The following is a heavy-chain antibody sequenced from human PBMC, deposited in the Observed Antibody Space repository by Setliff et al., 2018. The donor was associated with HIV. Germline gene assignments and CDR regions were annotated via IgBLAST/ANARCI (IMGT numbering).Heavy chain of an antibody. CDR2: IFYTGST. J-gene: IGHJ5*02. CDR1: GGSISSSSYY. Sequence: SETLSLTCTVSGGSISSSSYYWDWIRQPPGKSLEWVGSIFYTGSTNYRPSLESRVIVSLDTSKNQFSLKLSSVTAADTAVYYCARAFGSGSYRWFDPWGQGTLVTVSS. CDR3: ARAFGSGSYRWFDP. D-gene: IGHD3-10*01. V-gene: IGHV4-39*07.